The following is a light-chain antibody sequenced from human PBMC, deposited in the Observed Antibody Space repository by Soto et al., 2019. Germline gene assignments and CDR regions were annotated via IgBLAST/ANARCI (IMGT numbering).Light chain of an antibody. V-gene: IGKV3-15*01. CDR2: RAS. CDR3: QQYQNLCT. CDR1: QTIYSN. Sequence: IVMTQSPATLSVSPGAPASPSCRAGQTIYSNVAWYQQRPGQAPRLIIYRASSRATGVPARFSGSGSGTEFTLTISSLQSEDFALYYCQQYQNLCTFGQGTKVDIK. J-gene: IGKJ1*01.